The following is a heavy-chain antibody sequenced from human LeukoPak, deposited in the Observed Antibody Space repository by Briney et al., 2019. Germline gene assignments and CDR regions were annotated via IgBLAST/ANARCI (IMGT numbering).Heavy chain of an antibody. D-gene: IGHD2-15*01. V-gene: IGHV3-30*18. J-gene: IGHJ4*02. CDR3: AKASVAYASNWWFPA. Sequence: GGSLKLSCAASGFTFSSFGMHWARQAPGKGLEWVAVISYDGRSDYYADSVKGRFTISRDSPKNTLYLQMNSLRIEDTAVYYCAKASVAYASNWWFPAWGQGTLVTVSS. CDR1: GFTFSSFG. CDR2: ISYDGRSD.